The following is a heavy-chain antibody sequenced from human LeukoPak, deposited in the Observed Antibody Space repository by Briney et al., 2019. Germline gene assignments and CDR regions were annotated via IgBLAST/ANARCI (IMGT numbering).Heavy chain of an antibody. J-gene: IGHJ4*02. CDR2: IYHGEST. V-gene: IGHV4-59*01. CDR3: ARQYPYCSGGSCYSSDFDY. Sequence: SETLSLTCTVSGGSISSYYWSWIRQPPGKGLEWIGYIYHGESTDYNPSLKSRVTMSVDSSKNQFSLNLTSVTAADTAVYYCARQYPYCSGGSCYSSDFDYWGQGTLVTVSS. CDR1: GGSISSYY. D-gene: IGHD2-15*01.